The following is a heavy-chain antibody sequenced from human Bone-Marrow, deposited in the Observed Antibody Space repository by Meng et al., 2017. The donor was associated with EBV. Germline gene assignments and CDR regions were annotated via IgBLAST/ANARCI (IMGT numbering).Heavy chain of an antibody. Sequence: VPLEECGAGLFKPSAHLSLTCAVYGGTFSGYYWSWIRPPPGKGLEWIGEINHSGSTNYNPSLKSRVTISVDTSKNQFSLKLSSVTAADTAVYYCARGPPPYYYDSSGYYELDWYFDLWGRGTLVTVSS. CDR2: INHSGST. V-gene: IGHV4-34*02. CDR3: ARGPPPYYYDSSGYYELDWYFDL. J-gene: IGHJ2*01. D-gene: IGHD3-22*01. CDR1: GGTFSGYY.